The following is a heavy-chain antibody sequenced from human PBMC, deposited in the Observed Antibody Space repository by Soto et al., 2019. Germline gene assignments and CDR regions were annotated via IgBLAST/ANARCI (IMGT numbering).Heavy chain of an antibody. D-gene: IGHD6-13*01. V-gene: IGHV3-48*01. CDR2: ISTDSSTT. Sequence: GGSLRLSCAASGVTFSSYSINWVRQAPGKGLEWVSYISTDSSTTYYADSVKGRFTISRDNSKNTLYLQMNSLRAEDTAVYYCAKDQGSSWYEIDYWGQGTLVTVSS. J-gene: IGHJ4*02. CDR3: AKDQGSSWYEIDY. CDR1: GVTFSSYS.